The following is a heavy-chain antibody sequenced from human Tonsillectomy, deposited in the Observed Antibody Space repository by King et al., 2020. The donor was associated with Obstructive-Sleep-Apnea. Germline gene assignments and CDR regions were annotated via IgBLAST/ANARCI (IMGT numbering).Heavy chain of an antibody. CDR2: ISSSSSTL. CDR1: GFTFSSYS. J-gene: IGHJ4*02. CDR3: ARGSSSWYYFEY. V-gene: IGHV3-48*04. D-gene: IGHD6-13*01. Sequence: VQLVESGGGLVQPGGSLRLSCAASGFTFSSYSMNWVRQAPGKGLEWVSYISSSSSTLYYADSVKGRLTISRDNAKNSLYLQMNSLRAEDTAVYYCARGSSSWYYFEYWGQGTLVTVSS.